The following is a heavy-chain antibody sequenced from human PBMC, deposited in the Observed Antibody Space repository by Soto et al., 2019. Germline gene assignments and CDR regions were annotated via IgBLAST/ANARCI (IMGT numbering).Heavy chain of an antibody. V-gene: IGHV1-8*01. D-gene: IGHD1-20*01. CDR1: GYIFSTYD. J-gene: IGHJ5*02. Sequence: QVQLVQSGAEVKKPGASVKVSCKASGYIFSTYDINWVRQSPGQGLEWMGWLNPNSGNTGYAQKFQGRVTMTRNTSINTAYKELSSLGSDDPAVYYCARDHRYNWKDDGWFDPWCHGTLVTFSS. CDR2: LNPNSGNT. CDR3: ARDHRYNWKDDGWFDP.